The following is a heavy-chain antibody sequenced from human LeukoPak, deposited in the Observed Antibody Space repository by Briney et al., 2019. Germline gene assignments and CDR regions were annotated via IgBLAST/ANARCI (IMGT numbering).Heavy chain of an antibody. V-gene: IGHV3-23*01. CDR3: AKVPDDYDFWSGYYYFDY. CDR1: GFTFSSYA. CDR2: ISGSGGST. Sequence: GGSLRLSCAASGFTFSSYAMSWVRQAPGKGLEWVSAISGSGGSTYYADPVKGRFTISRDNSKNTLYLQMNSLRAEDTAVYYCAKVPDDYDFWSGYYYFDYWGQGTLVTVSS. J-gene: IGHJ4*02. D-gene: IGHD3-3*01.